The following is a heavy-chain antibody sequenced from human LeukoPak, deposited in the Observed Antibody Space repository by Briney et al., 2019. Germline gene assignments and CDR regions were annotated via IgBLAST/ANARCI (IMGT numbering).Heavy chain of an antibody. Sequence: PGGSLRHSCAASGFTFSSYGMHWVRQAPGKGLEWVAVIWYDGSNKYYADSVKGRLTISRDNSKSTLHLQMNSLRAEDTAVYYCAQSGSYGYSYFDYWGQGTLVTVSS. CDR3: AQSGSYGYSYFDY. J-gene: IGHJ4*02. CDR1: GFTFSSYG. V-gene: IGHV3-33*06. D-gene: IGHD5-18*01. CDR2: IWYDGSNK.